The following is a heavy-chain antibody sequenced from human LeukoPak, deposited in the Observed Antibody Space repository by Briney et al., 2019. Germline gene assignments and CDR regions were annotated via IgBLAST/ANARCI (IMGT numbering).Heavy chain of an antibody. CDR1: GGTFSSYA. J-gene: IGHJ4*02. CDR3: ARVSQNDYGDYGGSYYFDY. D-gene: IGHD4-17*01. V-gene: IGHV1-69*13. Sequence: ASVKVSCKASGGTFSSYAISWVRQAPGQGLEWMGGIIPIFGTANYAQKFQGRVTITADESTSTAYMELRSLRSDDTAVYYCARVSQNDYGDYGGSYYFDYWGQGTLVTVSS. CDR2: IIPIFGTA.